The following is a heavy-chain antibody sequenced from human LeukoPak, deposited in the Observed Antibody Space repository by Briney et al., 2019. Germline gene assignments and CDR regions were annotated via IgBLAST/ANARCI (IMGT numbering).Heavy chain of an antibody. V-gene: IGHV3-21*01. CDR2: ISSSSSYI. Sequence: GGSLRLSCAASGFTFSSYSMNWVRQAPGKGLEWVSSISSSSSYIYYADSVKGRFTISRDNAKNSLYLQMNSLRAEDTAVYYCAREYSSSPGAFDIWGQGTMVTVSS. CDR3: AREYSSSPGAFDI. CDR1: GFTFSSYS. J-gene: IGHJ3*02. D-gene: IGHD6-6*01.